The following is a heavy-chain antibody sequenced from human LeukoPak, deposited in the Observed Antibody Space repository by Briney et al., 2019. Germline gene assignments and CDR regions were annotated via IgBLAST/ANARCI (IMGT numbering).Heavy chain of an antibody. CDR3: ARGLTIYDILTAYYTFPYFDY. V-gene: IGHV4-59*01. CDR1: GGSMSSDY. J-gene: IGHJ4*02. D-gene: IGHD3-9*01. CDR2: VYYSGST. Sequence: SETLSVTCSVSGGSMSSDYWSWIRQPPGKGLEWIGYVYYSGSTNYNPSLKSRVTISVDTSKNQFSLNLSSVTAADTAVYYCARGLTIYDILTAYYTFPYFDYWGQGTLVTVSS.